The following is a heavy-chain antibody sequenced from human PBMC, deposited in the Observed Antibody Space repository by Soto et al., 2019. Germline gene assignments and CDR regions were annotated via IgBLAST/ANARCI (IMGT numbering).Heavy chain of an antibody. Sequence: SETLSLTCTVSGGSISSGGYYWSWIRQHPGKGLEWIGNVYYSGSTYYNPSLKGRVTISVDTSKNHFSLKLSSVPAADSAVFFCVRHQRYSSGWYIDYWGQGTPVTVSS. V-gene: IGHV4-39*01. D-gene: IGHD6-19*01. J-gene: IGHJ4*02. CDR1: GGSISSGGYY. CDR2: VYYSGST. CDR3: VRHQRYSSGWYIDY.